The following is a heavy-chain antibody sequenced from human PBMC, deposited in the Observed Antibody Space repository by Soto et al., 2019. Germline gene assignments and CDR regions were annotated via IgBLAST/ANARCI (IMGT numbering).Heavy chain of an antibody. CDR3: ASSYYYDSSGYFGYFDY. D-gene: IGHD3-22*01. CDR2: IIPIFGTA. Sequence: SVKVSCKASGGTFSSYAISWVRQAPGQGLEWMGGIIPIFGTANYAQKFQGRVTITADESTSTAYVELSSLRSEDTAVYYCASSYYYDSSGYFGYFDYWGQGTLVTVSS. CDR1: GGTFSSYA. V-gene: IGHV1-69*13. J-gene: IGHJ4*02.